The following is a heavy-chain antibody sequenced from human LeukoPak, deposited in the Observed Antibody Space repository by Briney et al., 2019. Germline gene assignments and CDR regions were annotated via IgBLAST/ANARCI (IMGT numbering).Heavy chain of an antibody. J-gene: IGHJ4*02. CDR2: IWYDGSNK. CDR3: AKDIFEYSSGWYFDY. CDR1: GFTFSSYG. V-gene: IGHV3-33*06. Sequence: GRSLRLSCAASGFTFSSYGMHWVRQAPGKELEWVAVIWYDGSNKYYADSVKGRFTISRDNSKNTLYLQMNSLRAEDTAVYYCAKDIFEYSSGWYFDYWGQGTLVTVSS. D-gene: IGHD6-19*01.